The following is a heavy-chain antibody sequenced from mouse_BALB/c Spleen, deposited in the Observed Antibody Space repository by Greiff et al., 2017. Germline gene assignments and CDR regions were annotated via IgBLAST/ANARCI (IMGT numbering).Heavy chain of an antibody. V-gene: IGHV1-54*01. D-gene: IGHD1-1*01. CDR1: GYAFTNYL. CDR2: INPGSGGT. J-gene: IGHJ3*01. CDR3: ARRDYYGSGAY. Sequence: VKLQESGAELVRPGTSVKVSCKASGYAFTNYLIEWVKQRPGQGLEWIGVINPGSGGTNYNEKFKGKATLTADKSSSTAYMQLSSLTSDDSAVYFCARRDYYGSGAYWGQGTLVTVSA.